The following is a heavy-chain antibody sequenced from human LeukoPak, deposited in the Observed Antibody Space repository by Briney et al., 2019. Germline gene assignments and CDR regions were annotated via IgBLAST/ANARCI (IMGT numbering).Heavy chain of an antibody. CDR3: AKDRRGSYLDNWFDP. Sequence: GGSLRLSCAASGFTFNTFNMNWVRQAPGKGLEWVAVIWYDGSNKYYADSVKGRFTISRDNSKNTLYLQMNSLRAEDTAVYYCAKDRRGSYLDNWFDPWGQGTLVTVSS. CDR1: GFTFNTFN. J-gene: IGHJ5*02. CDR2: IWYDGSNK. V-gene: IGHV3-33*06. D-gene: IGHD1-26*01.